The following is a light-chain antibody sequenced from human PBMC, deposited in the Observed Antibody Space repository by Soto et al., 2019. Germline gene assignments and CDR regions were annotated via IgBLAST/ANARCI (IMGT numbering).Light chain of an antibody. V-gene: IGKV2-30*02. J-gene: IGKJ2*01. CDR1: KSLVHSDGNTY. Sequence: DVVLTQSQLSLPVTLGQQASISCRSSKSLVHSDGNTYLTWFQPRPVQSPRRLIYKVYNWDSGVPYRFSGSVSVTYFTLKFGRVEAVDVGVYYCMHATHWPYTLGQGTKLEIK. CDR2: KVY. CDR3: MHATHWPYT.